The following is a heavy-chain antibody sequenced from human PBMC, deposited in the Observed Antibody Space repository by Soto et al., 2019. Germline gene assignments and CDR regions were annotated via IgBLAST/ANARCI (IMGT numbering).Heavy chain of an antibody. CDR2: IYYTGST. V-gene: IGHV4-39*07. CDR1: GGSISSSSYY. CDR3: ARSYPNTIFGVVPSRGLDV. Sequence: PSETLSLTCTVSGGSISSSSYYWGWIRQPPGKGLEWIGYIYYTGSTNFNPSLKNRVIISVDTSKNQFSLKLSSVTAADTAVYYCARSYPNTIFGVVPSRGLDVWRQGTTVTVSS. D-gene: IGHD3-3*01. J-gene: IGHJ6*02.